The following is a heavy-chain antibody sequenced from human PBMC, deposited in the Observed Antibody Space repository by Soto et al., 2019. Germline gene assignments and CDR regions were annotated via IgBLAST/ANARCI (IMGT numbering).Heavy chain of an antibody. D-gene: IGHD3-16*01. CDR3: ASMSAPGPLDY. V-gene: IGHV1-69*02. Sequence: QVQLVQSGAEVKKPGSSVKVSCKASGGTFSSYTISWVRQAPGQGLEWMGRIIPILGIANYAQKFQGRVTITADKTTSKAYMELSSLRSEDTAVYFCASMSAPGPLDYWGQGTLVTVSS. J-gene: IGHJ4*02. CDR2: IIPILGIA. CDR1: GGTFSSYT.